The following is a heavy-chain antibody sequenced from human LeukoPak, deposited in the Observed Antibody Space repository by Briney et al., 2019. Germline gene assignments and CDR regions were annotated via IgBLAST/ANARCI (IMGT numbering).Heavy chain of an antibody. V-gene: IGHV4-34*01. Sequence: SETLSLTCAVYGETFSGFYWTWIRQTPGKGLEWIGEINHSGSTSYNPSLKSRVTISVDTSKNQFSLKLSSVTAADTAVYYCARLPPITMVRGPRNWYFDLWGRGTLVNVSS. CDR1: GETFSGFY. J-gene: IGHJ2*01. CDR3: ARLPPITMVRGPRNWYFDL. CDR2: INHSGST. D-gene: IGHD3-10*01.